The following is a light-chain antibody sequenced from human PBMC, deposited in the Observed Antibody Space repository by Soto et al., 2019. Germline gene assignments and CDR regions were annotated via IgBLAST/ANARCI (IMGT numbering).Light chain of an antibody. Sequence: QSALTQPASVSGSPGQSITISCSGTSSDVGAYNHVSWYQQNPGKAPKLMIYEVSNRPSGVSNRFSGSKSGNTASLSISGLQPEDEADYYCTSYSSSSPVLFGGGTKLTVL. J-gene: IGLJ2*01. CDR2: EVS. CDR1: SSDVGAYNH. CDR3: TSYSSSSPVL. V-gene: IGLV2-14*01.